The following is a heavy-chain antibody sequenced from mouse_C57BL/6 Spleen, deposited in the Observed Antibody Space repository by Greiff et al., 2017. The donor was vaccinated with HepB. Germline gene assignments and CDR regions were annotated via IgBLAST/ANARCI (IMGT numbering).Heavy chain of an antibody. V-gene: IGHV3-6*01. J-gene: IGHJ1*03. Sequence: EVKLQESGPGLVKPSQSLSLTCSVTGYSITSGYYWNWIRQFPGNKLEWMGYISYDGSNNYNPSLKNRISITRDTSKNQFFLKLNSVTTEDTATYYCARAEGAYGYDGYFDVWGTGTTVTVSS. CDR2: ISYDGSN. D-gene: IGHD2-2*01. CDR1: GYSITSGYY. CDR3: ARAEGAYGYDGYFDV.